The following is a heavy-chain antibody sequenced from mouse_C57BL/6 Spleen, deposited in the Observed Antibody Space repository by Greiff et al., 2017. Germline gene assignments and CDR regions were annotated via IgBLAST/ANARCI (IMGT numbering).Heavy chain of an antibody. Sequence: QVQLQQSGPELVKPGASVKISCKASGYAFSSSWMNWVKQRPGKGLEWIGRIYPGDGDTNYNGKFKGKATLTADKSSSTAYMQLSSLTSEDSAVYFCARSWYYGTEDYWGQGTTLTVSS. J-gene: IGHJ2*01. V-gene: IGHV1-82*01. CDR3: ARSWYYGTEDY. CDR1: GYAFSSSW. CDR2: IYPGDGDT. D-gene: IGHD1-1*01.